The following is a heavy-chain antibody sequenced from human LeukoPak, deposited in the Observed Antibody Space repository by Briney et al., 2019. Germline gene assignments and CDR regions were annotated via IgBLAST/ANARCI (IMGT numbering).Heavy chain of an antibody. D-gene: IGHD6-19*01. V-gene: IGHV3-23*01. Sequence: GGSLRLSCAASGFTFSNYAMRWVRLAPGKGLEWVSGISDSGDSTYYADSVKGRFTISRDNSKNTLYLQMNSLRAEDTAVYYCARRSGIAVAGAFDYWGQGTLVTVSS. J-gene: IGHJ4*02. CDR1: GFTFSNYA. CDR3: ARRSGIAVAGAFDY. CDR2: ISDSGDST.